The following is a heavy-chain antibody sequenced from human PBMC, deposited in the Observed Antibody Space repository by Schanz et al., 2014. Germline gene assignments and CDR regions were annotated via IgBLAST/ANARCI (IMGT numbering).Heavy chain of an antibody. J-gene: IGHJ3*02. Sequence: VQLGESGGGLVQPGGSLRLSCAASGFTFTTYAMSWVRQAPGKGLDWVAFIRDNGSVKNYLDSVKGRFTISRDNSKNTLYLQMNSLRDEDTAMYYCAKRCSSTSCSHGAFDIWGQGTMVTVSS. CDR3: AKRCSSTSCSHGAFDI. CDR1: GFTFTTYA. V-gene: IGHV3-30*02. CDR2: IRDNGSVK. D-gene: IGHD2-2*01.